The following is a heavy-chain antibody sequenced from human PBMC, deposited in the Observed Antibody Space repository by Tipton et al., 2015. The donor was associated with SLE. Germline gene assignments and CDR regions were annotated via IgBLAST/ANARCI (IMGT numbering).Heavy chain of an antibody. V-gene: IGHV3-21*01. D-gene: IGHD6-13*01. J-gene: IGHJ4*02. CDR3: ARDSAVAAAGPYFDY. Sequence: SLRLSCVASGFIFSSYSMNWVRQAPGKGLEWVSSISSSSSYIYYADSVKGRFTISRDNAKNSLYLQMNSLRAEDTAVYYCARDSAVAAAGPYFDYWGQGTLVTVSS. CDR2: ISSSSSYI. CDR1: GFIFSSYS.